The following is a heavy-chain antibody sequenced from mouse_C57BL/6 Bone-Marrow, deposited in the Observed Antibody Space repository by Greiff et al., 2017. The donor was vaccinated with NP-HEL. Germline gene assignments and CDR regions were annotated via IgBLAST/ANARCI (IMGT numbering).Heavy chain of an antibody. CDR2: IDPENGDT. CDR3: TTSLWLLRGDV. J-gene: IGHJ1*03. V-gene: IGHV14-4*01. CDR1: GFNIKDDY. D-gene: IGHD2-3*01. Sequence: VQLQQSGAELVRPGASVKLSCTASGFNIKDDYMHWVKQRPEQGLEWIGWIDPENGDTEYASKFQGKATITADTSSNTAYLQLSSLTSEDTAVYYCTTSLWLLRGDVWGTGTTVTVAS.